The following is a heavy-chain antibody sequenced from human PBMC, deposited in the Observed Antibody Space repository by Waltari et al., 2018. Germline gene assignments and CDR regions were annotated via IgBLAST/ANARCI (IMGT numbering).Heavy chain of an antibody. V-gene: IGHV4-59*01. J-gene: IGHJ6*02. CDR1: GGSMRNTY. D-gene: IGHD2-8*01. CDR2: ISYTGRR. Sequence: VQLQESGPRLVKPSETLSLTCTVSGGSMRNTYWSWLRQTPGKGLEWIGYISYTGRRDYNPSLKTRVTISVDTSKSQISLKVAPVTAGDTAVYYCARSDLPGMVRYYGMDVWGPGTAVTVSS. CDR3: ARSDLPGMVRYYGMDV.